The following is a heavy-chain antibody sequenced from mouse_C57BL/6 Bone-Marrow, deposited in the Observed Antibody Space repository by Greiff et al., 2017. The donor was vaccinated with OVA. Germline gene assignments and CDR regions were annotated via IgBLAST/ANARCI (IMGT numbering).Heavy chain of an antibody. CDR2: IDPEDGDT. CDR1: GFNIKDYY. J-gene: IGHJ4*01. Sequence: VQLKQSGAELVRPGASVKLSCTASGFNIKDYYMHWVKQRPEQGLEWIGRIDPEDGDTEYAPKFQGKATLTADPSSNTAYLQLSSLTSEDTAVYYCTTRGIYDGYAMDYWGQGTSVTVSS. CDR3: TTRGIYDGYAMDY. D-gene: IGHD2-3*01. V-gene: IGHV14-1*01.